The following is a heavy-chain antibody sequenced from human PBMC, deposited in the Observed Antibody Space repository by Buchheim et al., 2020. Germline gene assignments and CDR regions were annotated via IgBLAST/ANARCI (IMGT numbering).Heavy chain of an antibody. V-gene: IGHV4-59*01. CDR2: IYYSGST. CDR1: GDSISSYY. J-gene: IGHJ4*02. D-gene: IGHD3-16*01. Sequence: QVQLQESGPGLVKPSETLSLTCTVSGDSISSYYWSWIRQPPGKGLEWIGYIYYSGSTNYNPSFKSRVTISVDTSKNQFSLQLSSVTAADTAVYYCARGKLRYDYFDYWGQGTL. CDR3: ARGKLRYDYFDY.